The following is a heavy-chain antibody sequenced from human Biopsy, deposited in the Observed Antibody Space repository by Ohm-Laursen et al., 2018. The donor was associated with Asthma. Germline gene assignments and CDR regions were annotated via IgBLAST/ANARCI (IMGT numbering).Heavy chain of an antibody. D-gene: IGHD3-3*01. CDR1: GFTFSSYG. CDR2: ISYDGSNK. V-gene: IGHV3-30*03. J-gene: IGHJ4*02. CDR3: SSQSSGPDFWSGYYYFDY. Sequence: SLRLSCTASGFTFSSYGMHWVRQAPGKGLEWVAVISYDGSNKYYADSVKSRFTISRDNSKNTLYLQMNSLRAEDTAVYYCSSQSSGPDFWSGYYYFDYWGQGTLVTVSS.